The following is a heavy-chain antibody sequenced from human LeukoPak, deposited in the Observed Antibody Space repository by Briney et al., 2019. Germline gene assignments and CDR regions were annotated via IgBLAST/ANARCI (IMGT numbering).Heavy chain of an antibody. J-gene: IGHJ4*02. D-gene: IGHD5-24*01. CDR1: GGSFSGYY. V-gene: IGHV4-34*01. Sequence: PSETLSLTCVVDGGSFSGYYWSWIRQSPGKGLEWIGEINHHGYTNYNPSLGSRVIMSVDTSKNHISLKLTSVTAADTAMYYCAAKGGDGHNSAFGFWGQGALVSVSS. CDR2: INHHGYT. CDR3: AAKGGDGHNSAFGF.